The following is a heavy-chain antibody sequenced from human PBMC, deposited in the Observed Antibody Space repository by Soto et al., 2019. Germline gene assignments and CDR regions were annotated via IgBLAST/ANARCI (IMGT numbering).Heavy chain of an antibody. Sequence: PGGSLRLSCAASGFTFSSYGMHWVRQAPGKGLEWVAVISYDGSNKYYADSVKGRFTISRDNSKNTLYLQMNSLRAEDTAVYYCAKVENRPYYYFWSGYLHYYGMDLRAQGTTVTVSS. CDR3: AKVENRPYYYFWSGYLHYYGMDL. V-gene: IGHV3-30*18. CDR1: GFTFSSYG. CDR2: ISYDGSNK. J-gene: IGHJ6*02. D-gene: IGHD3-3*01.